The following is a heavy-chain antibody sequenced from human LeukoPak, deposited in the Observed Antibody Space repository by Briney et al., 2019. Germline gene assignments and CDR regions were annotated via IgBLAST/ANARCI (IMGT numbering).Heavy chain of an antibody. CDR1: GGSFSGYY. D-gene: IGHD3-3*01. J-gene: IGHJ6*03. CDR2: INHSGST. V-gene: IGHV4-34*01. CDR3: ARGIYDFWSGYYPRNYDYYMDV. Sequence: SETLSLTCAVYGGSFSGYYWSWIRQPPGKGLEWIGEINHSGSTNYNPSLKSRVTISVDTSKNQFSLKLSSVTAADTAVYYCARGIYDFWSGYYPRNYDYYMDVWGKGTTVTVSS.